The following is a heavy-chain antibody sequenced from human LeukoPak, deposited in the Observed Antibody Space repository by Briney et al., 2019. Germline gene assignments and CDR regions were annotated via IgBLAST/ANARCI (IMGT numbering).Heavy chain of an antibody. CDR2: IYYSGST. V-gene: IGHV4-59*01. CDR1: GGSISSYY. D-gene: IGHD2-2*01. J-gene: IGHJ4*02. CDR3: ARTLSSSRWESDY. Sequence: SETLSLTCTVSGGSISSYYWSWIRQPPGKGLEWIGHIYYSGSTNYSPSLKSRVTISVDTSKNQFSLKLSSVTAADTAVYYCARTLSSSRWESDYWGQGTLVTVSS.